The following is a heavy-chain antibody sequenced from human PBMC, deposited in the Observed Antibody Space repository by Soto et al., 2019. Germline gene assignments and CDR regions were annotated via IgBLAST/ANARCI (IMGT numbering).Heavy chain of an antibody. Sequence: SVKVSCKASGGTFSSYAISWVRQAPGQGLEWMGGIIPIFGTANYAQKFQGRVTITADESTSTAYMELSSLRSEDTAVYYCARDRGLAATSPFDYWGQGTLVTVSS. D-gene: IGHD2-15*01. CDR1: GGTFSSYA. CDR3: ARDRGLAATSPFDY. J-gene: IGHJ4*02. V-gene: IGHV1-69*13. CDR2: IIPIFGTA.